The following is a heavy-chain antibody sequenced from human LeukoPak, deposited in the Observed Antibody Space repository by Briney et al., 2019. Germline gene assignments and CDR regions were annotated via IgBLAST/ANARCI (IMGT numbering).Heavy chain of an antibody. V-gene: IGHV3-7*03. CDR2: IEGDGSEK. CDR1: GFTFSSFW. J-gene: IGHJ4*02. D-gene: IGHD6-19*01. CDR3: AGGSGWLIDY. Sequence: GGSLRLSCAASGFTFSSFWMNWVRHTPGKGLEWVANIEGDGSEKNYMDSVKGRFTISRDNAKKSLHLQMNSLRAEDTGVYYCAGGSGWLIDYWGQGTLVTVTS.